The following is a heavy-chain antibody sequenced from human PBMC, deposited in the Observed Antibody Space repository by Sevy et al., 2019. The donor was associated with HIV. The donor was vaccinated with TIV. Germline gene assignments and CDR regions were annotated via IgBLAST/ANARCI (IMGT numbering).Heavy chain of an antibody. Sequence: GGSPRLSCAASGFTVSSNYMSWVRQAPGKGLEWVSVIYSGGSTYYADSVKGRFTISRHNSKNTLYLQMNSLRAEDTAVYYCARGSSIAARLLSYWGQGTLVTVSS. CDR3: ARGSSIAARLLSY. V-gene: IGHV3-53*04. J-gene: IGHJ4*02. D-gene: IGHD6-6*01. CDR1: GFTVSSNY. CDR2: IYSGGST.